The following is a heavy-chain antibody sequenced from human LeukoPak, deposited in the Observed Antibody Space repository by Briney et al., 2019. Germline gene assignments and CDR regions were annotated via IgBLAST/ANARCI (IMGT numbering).Heavy chain of an antibody. CDR1: GFTFSSYA. D-gene: IGHD5-12*01. CDR2: ISGSGGNT. CDR3: ARGPSGYHNT. V-gene: IGHV3-23*01. Sequence: GGSLRLSCAASGFTFSSYAMSWVRQAPGKGLEWVSTISGSGGNTYYADSVKGRFTISRDNSKNTLYLQMNSLRAEDTAVYYCARGPSGYHNTGGQGTLVTVSS. J-gene: IGHJ4*02.